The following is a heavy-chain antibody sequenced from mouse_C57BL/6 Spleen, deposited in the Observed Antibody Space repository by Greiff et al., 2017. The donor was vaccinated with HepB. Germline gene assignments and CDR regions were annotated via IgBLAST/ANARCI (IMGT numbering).Heavy chain of an antibody. CDR2: ISSGSSTI. CDR3: ARGGTGYYAMDY. V-gene: IGHV5-17*01. Sequence: EVQLQESGGGLVKPGGSLKLSCAASGFTFSDYGMHWVRQAPEKGLEWVAYISSGSSTIYYADTVKGRFTISRDNAKNTLYLQMTSLRSEDTAMYYCARGGTGYYAMDYWGQGTSVTVSS. J-gene: IGHJ4*01. D-gene: IGHD4-1*01. CDR1: GFTFSDYG.